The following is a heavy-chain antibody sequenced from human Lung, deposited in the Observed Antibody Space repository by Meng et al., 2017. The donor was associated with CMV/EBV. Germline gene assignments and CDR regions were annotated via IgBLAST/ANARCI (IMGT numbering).Heavy chain of an antibody. Sequence: ASVXVSCKASGYTFTDYYMHWVRQAPGQGLEWMGWINPNSGGTNYAQKFQGRVAMTRDTSISTAYMELSRPRSDDTAVYYCARPIGPSRDYYYGMDVWGQGNTVTVSS. V-gene: IGHV1-2*02. D-gene: IGHD2/OR15-2a*01. CDR2: INPNSGGT. CDR1: GYTFTDYY. J-gene: IGHJ6*01. CDR3: ARPIGPSRDYYYGMDV.